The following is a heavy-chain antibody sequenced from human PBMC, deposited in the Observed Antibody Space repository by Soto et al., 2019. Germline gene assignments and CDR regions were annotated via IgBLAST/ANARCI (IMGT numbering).Heavy chain of an antibody. D-gene: IGHD4-17*01. CDR2: IYYSGST. V-gene: IGHV4-59*11. CDR3: ARERANYGGNNAQYYFDY. CDR1: GGSISSHC. J-gene: IGHJ4*02. Sequence: PSETLSLTCTVSGGSISSHCWSWIRQPPGKGLEWIGYIYYSGSTNYNPSLKSRVTISVDTSKNQFSLKLSSVTAADTAVYYCARERANYGGNNAQYYFDYWGQGTLVTVS.